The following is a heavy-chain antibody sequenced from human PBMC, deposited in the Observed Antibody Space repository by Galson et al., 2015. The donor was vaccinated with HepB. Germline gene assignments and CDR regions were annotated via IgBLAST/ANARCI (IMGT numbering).Heavy chain of an antibody. CDR2: IYWNDDK. CDR3: AHRPITIFGAVDHDAFEI. Sequence: PALVKPTQTLTLTCNFSGFSLNTTGVGMGWIRQAPGKALEWVAVIYWNDDKRYSPSLKSRLTISKDTSRNQVVLTMTNMDPVDTATYYCAHRPITIFGAVDHDAFEIWGQGTVVIVSS. D-gene: IGHD3-3*01. CDR1: GFSLNTTGVG. J-gene: IGHJ3*02. V-gene: IGHV2-5*01.